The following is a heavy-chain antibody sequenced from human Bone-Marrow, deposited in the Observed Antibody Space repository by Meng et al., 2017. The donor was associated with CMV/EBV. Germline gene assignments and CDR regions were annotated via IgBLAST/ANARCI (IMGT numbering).Heavy chain of an antibody. CDR3: AKDQVRVGEYHYYGMDV. CDR2: IRYDGSNE. D-gene: IGHD2-2*01. Sequence: GGSLRLSCAASGFSFSTYAMHWVRQAPGKGLEWVTFIRYDGSNEYYVDSVQGRFTISRDNSRNTLYLQMHSLRAEDTAVYYCAKDQVRVGEYHYYGMDVWGQGTMVTVSS. CDR1: GFSFSTYA. J-gene: IGHJ6*02. V-gene: IGHV3-30*02.